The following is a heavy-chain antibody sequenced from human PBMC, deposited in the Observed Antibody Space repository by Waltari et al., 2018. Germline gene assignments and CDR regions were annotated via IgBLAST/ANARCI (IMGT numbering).Heavy chain of an antibody. J-gene: IGHJ5*02. CDR2: IRYDGSNK. V-gene: IGHV3-30*02. CDR1: GFTFSSYG. CDR3: AKDGGASQYNWFDP. Sequence: QVQLVESGGGVVQPGGSLRLSCAASGFTFSSYGMHWVCQAPGKGLEWVAFIRYDGSNKYYADSVKGRFTISRDNSKNTLYLQMNSLRAEDTAVYYCAKDGGASQYNWFDPWGQGTLVTVSS. D-gene: IGHD3-16*01.